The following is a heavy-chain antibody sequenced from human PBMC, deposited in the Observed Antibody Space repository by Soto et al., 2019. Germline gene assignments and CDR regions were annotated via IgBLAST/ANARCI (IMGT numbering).Heavy chain of an antibody. CDR2: IKSKIDGGTA. CDR1: RFTFRNAW. J-gene: IGHJ4*02. V-gene: IGHV3-15*01. CDR3: TTGGSPVTSTPFDY. Sequence: EVQLVESGGGLVKPGESLRLSCAGSRFTFRNAWMSWVRQAPGKGLEWVGRIKSKIDGGTADYAAPVKGRFTISRDDSKDTLYLQMDSLKTENTAVYYCTTGGSPVTSTPFDYWGQGTLVTVSS. D-gene: IGHD4-17*01.